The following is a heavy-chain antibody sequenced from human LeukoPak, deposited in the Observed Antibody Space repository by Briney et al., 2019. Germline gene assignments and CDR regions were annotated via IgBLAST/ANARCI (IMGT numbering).Heavy chain of an antibody. CDR1: GGSISSGGYY. J-gene: IGHJ5*02. Sequence: SETLSLTCTVSGGSISSGGYYWSWIRQPPGKGLEWIGYIYHSGSTYYNPSLKSRVTISADRSKNQFSLKLSSVTAADTAVYYCARHISPPHNWFDPWGQGTLVTVSS. CDR2: IYHSGST. V-gene: IGHV4-30-2*01. CDR3: ARHISPPHNWFDP.